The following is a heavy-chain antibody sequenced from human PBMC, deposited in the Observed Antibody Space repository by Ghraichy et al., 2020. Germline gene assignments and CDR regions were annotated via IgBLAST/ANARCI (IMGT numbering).Heavy chain of an antibody. Sequence: SQTLSLTCAVSGGSISSGGYSWSWIRQPPGKGLEWIGYIYHSGSTYYNPSLKSRVTISVDRSKNQFSLKLGSVTAADTAVYYCARANYDSSGYYPRYFDYWGQGTLVTVSS. V-gene: IGHV4-30-2*01. J-gene: IGHJ4*02. CDR1: GGSISSGGYS. CDR2: IYHSGST. D-gene: IGHD3-22*01. CDR3: ARANYDSSGYYPRYFDY.